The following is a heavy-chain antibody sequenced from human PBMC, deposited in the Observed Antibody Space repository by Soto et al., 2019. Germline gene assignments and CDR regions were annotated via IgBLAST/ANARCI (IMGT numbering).Heavy chain of an antibody. V-gene: IGHV5-10-1*01. CDR1: GYTFTSYW. J-gene: IGHJ6*02. CDR2: IHPLDSSV. D-gene: IGHD6-19*01. CDR3: ARCSPYFYSGMDV. Sequence: RGESLKISCKTSGYTFTSYWISCVRQVPGQGLEWLGSIHPLDSSVNYNPSFQCHVTISGDKSISTAYLKWGSLKASDTAIYFCARCSPYFYSGMDVWGQGTTVTVSS.